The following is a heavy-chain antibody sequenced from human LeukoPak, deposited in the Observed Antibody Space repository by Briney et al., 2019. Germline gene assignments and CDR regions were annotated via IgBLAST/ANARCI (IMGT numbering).Heavy chain of an antibody. CDR1: GFTFRSYA. Sequence: GGSLRLSCAASGFTFRSYAMSWVRQPPGKGLEWVSAISGSGGSTYYADSVKGRFTISRDNSKNTLYLQMNSLRAEDTAVYYCAKGEYSSGWYMYWGQGTLVTVSS. D-gene: IGHD6-19*01. CDR3: AKGEYSSGWYMY. CDR2: ISGSGGST. J-gene: IGHJ4*02. V-gene: IGHV3-23*01.